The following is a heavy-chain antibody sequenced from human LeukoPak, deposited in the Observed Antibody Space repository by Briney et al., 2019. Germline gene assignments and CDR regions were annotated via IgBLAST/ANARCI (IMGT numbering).Heavy chain of an antibody. CDR3: TRTYNIRYFDT. D-gene: IGHD3-9*01. J-gene: IGHJ4*02. CDR2: IWSDASNT. Sequence: GGSLGLSCAASGFIFSSYGMHWVRQVPGKGLEWVAVIWSDASNTYYVDSVKGRFTISRDNSKNTLYLQMNSLRAEDTAMYYCTRTYNIRYFDTWGQGTLVTVSS. V-gene: IGHV3-33*01. CDR1: GFIFSSYG.